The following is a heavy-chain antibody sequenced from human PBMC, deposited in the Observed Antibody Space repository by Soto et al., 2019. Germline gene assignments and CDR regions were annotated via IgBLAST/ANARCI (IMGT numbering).Heavy chain of an antibody. J-gene: IGHJ5*02. CDR2: IYWDDDK. CDR1: GFSLTTSGVG. D-gene: IGHD4-17*01. CDR3: PHRTTTVTWWFDP. Sequence: QITLKESGPTLVKPTQTLTLTCTFSGFSLTTSGVGVGWIRQLPGKALERLALIYWDDDKRYSPSLKSRLTLTKDTSKHQVSLTMTNMDPADTATYFCPHRTTTVTWWFDPCSQGTLGTVSS. V-gene: IGHV2-5*02.